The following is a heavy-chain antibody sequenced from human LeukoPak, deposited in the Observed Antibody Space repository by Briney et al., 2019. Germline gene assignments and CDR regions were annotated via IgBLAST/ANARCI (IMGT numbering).Heavy chain of an antibody. D-gene: IGHD1-14*01. CDR1: GFTFSSYA. CDR3: AKPAKTDYADF. J-gene: IGHJ4*02. Sequence: PGRSLRLSCAASGFTFSSYAMHWVRQAPGKGLEWVTVIAHDASNTIYADSVKGRFTISRDNSKSTLYLQMNSLRAEDTALYYCAKPAKTDYADFWGQGTLVTVSS. V-gene: IGHV3-30*04. CDR2: IAHDASNT.